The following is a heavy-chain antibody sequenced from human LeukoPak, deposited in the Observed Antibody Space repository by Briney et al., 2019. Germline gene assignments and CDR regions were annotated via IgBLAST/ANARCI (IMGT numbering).Heavy chain of an antibody. Sequence: PGGSLRLSCAASGFTFSTYSLNWVRQARARGLAWVSYISSTSNTIYYADSVKGRFTISRDNAKNSLYLQMNSLRAEDTAVYYCARGLDFWSGSYDYWGQGTLVTVSS. J-gene: IGHJ4*02. D-gene: IGHD3-3*01. CDR3: ARGLDFWSGSYDY. V-gene: IGHV3-48*01. CDR1: GFTFSTYS. CDR2: ISSTSNTI.